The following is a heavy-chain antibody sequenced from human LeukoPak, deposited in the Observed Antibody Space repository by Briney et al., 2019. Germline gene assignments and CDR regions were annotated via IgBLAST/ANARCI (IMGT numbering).Heavy chain of an antibody. D-gene: IGHD3-22*01. CDR2: INYNGEIT. J-gene: IGHJ6*02. V-gene: IGHV4-34*01. CDR3: VRVGSGSPSRHGMDV. CDR1: GGSFSGYL. Sequence: PSETLSLTCGVSGGSFSGYLWSWLRQPPGKGLEWIGEINYNGEITNYNPSLKSRVTMSVDTSKNQFSLKVNSVTAADTAVYFCVRVGSGSPSRHGMDVWGQGTTVTVS.